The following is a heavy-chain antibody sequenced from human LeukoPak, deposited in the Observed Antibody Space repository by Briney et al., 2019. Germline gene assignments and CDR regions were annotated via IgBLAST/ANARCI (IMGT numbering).Heavy chain of an antibody. D-gene: IGHD6-13*01. J-gene: IGHJ3*02. CDR3: AKFALAAGTKNDAFDI. CDR1: GFTFSSYG. V-gene: IGHV3-30*02. CDR2: IRYDGSNE. Sequence: GGSLRLSCAASGFTFSSYGMHWVRQAPGKGLEWVAFIRYDGSNEYYADSVKGRFTISRDNSRNTLYLQMNSLRAEDTAVYYCAKFALAAGTKNDAFDIWGQGTMVTVSS.